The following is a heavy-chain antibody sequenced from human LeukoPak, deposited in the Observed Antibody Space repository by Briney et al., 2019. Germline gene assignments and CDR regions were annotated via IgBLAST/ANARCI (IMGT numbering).Heavy chain of an antibody. V-gene: IGHV3-7*01. CDR2: INPAGSGT. Sequence: GGSLGLSCAASGFSFSAYWMTWVRQAPGTGLEWVANINPAGSGTYYVDPVKGRFSISRDNAKNLVYLQMNSLRAEDTAVYHCARFGYVAAVDVWGQGTPVTASS. CDR3: ARFGYVAAVDV. D-gene: IGHD2-15*01. J-gene: IGHJ4*02. CDR1: GFSFSAYW.